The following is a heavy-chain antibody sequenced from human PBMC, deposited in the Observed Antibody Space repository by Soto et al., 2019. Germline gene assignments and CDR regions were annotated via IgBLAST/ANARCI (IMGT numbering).Heavy chain of an antibody. V-gene: IGHV1-18*01. D-gene: IGHD1-20*01. J-gene: IGHJ4*02. Sequence: ASVKVSCKASGYTFTSYGISWVRQASGEGLEWMGWISAYNGNTKYAQNLQGRVTMTTDTSTSTTYMELRSLRSDDTAVYYCARDTAIGMNDYWGQGTLLTVSS. CDR3: ARDTAIGMNDY. CDR2: ISAYNGNT. CDR1: GYTFTSYG.